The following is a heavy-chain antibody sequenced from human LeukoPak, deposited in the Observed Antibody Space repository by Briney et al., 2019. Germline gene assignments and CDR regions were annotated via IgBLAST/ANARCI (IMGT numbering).Heavy chain of an antibody. V-gene: IGHV4-39*01. CDR2: IYYSGST. CDR1: GGSISSSSYY. CDR3: ARASWNWWFDP. Sequence: SETLSLTCTVSGGSISSSSYYWGWIRQPPGKGLEWFGSIYYSGSTYYNPSLNSRVTISVDTSKNQFSLKLSSVTAADTAVFYCARASWNWWFDPWGQGTLVTVSS. D-gene: IGHD1-7*01. J-gene: IGHJ5*02.